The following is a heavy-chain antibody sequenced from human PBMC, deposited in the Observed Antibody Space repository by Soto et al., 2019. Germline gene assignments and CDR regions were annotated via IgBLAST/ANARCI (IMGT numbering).Heavy chain of an antibody. Sequence: PGGSLRLSCAASGFTFSSYWMHWVRQAPEKGLVWVSRINGDGSSTSYADSVKGRFTISRDNAKNSLYLQMNSLRAEDTAVYYCARSHLYYDSSGYPDYWGQGTLVTVSS. V-gene: IGHV3-74*01. CDR2: INGDGSST. CDR1: GFTFSSYW. J-gene: IGHJ4*02. D-gene: IGHD3-22*01. CDR3: ARSHLYYDSSGYPDY.